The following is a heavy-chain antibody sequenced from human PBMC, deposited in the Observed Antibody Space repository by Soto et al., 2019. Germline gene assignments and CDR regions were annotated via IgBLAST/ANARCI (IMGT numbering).Heavy chain of an antibody. J-gene: IGHJ6*02. Sequence: PGGSLRLSCAASGFTFSSYWMSWVRQAPGKGLEWVASIKQDGSEKYYVDSVKGRFTISRDNAKNSLYLQMNSLRAEDTAVYYCARVRAARPGGGYYYYYGMDVWGQGTTVTVSS. CDR2: IKQDGSEK. CDR3: ARVRAARPGGGYYYYYGMDV. CDR1: GFTFSSYW. V-gene: IGHV3-7*03. D-gene: IGHD6-6*01.